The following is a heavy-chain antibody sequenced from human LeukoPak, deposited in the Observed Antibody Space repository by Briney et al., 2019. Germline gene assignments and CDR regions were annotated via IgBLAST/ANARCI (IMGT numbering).Heavy chain of an antibody. CDR1: GDSITNYY. CDR2: IHYSGST. V-gene: IGHV4-59*01. J-gene: IGHJ5*02. Sequence: SETLSLTCSVSGDSITNYYWNWLRQPPGEGLEWIGHIHYSGSTNNGNTIYNPSLTSQVTISQDTTKNQFSLKLISVTAADTAVYYCARRVQMSSPSATSNTWLDPWGQGTLVTVSS. D-gene: IGHD3-10*01. CDR3: ARRVQMSSPSATSNTWLDP.